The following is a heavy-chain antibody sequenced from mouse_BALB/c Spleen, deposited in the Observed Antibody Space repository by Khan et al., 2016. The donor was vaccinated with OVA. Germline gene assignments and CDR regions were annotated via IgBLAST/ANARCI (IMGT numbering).Heavy chain of an antibody. CDR2: ISSGGDYT. D-gene: IGHD1-1*01. CDR3: ACHLAGSFAY. CDR1: GFTFSSYS. Sequence: EVELVESGGDLVKPGGSLKLSCAASGFTFSSYSMSWVRQTPDKRLEWVASISSGGDYTYYPAIVKGRFTISRDNAKNTLYLQMSSLKSEDTAMYYCACHLAGSFAYWGQGTLVTVSA. J-gene: IGHJ3*01. V-gene: IGHV5-6*01.